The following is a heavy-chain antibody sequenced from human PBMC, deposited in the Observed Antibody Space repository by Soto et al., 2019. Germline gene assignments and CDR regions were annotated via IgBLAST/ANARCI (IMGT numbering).Heavy chain of an antibody. CDR1: GASLSTDY. J-gene: IGHJ5*02. V-gene: IGHV4-59*01. CDR3: ARSYCPDGVCYPSGPFYP. Sequence: SETLSLTCTVSGASLSTDYWNLIRRSPGKGLEWIGYIYYSGTTNYNPSLKSRVTISEDTSNNLFSLKLRSVTAADTAVYYCARSYCPDGVCYPSGPFYPWGQGTLVTVSS. D-gene: IGHD2-8*01. CDR2: IYYSGTT.